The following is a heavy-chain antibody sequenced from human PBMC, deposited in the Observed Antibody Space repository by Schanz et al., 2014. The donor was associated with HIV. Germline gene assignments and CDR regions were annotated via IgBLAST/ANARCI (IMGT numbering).Heavy chain of an antibody. J-gene: IGHJ4*02. D-gene: IGHD6-13*01. CDR3: AKEEQQLGGVGGYHFDY. CDR2: IWYDGSKK. Sequence: QVQLVESGGGVVQSGRSLRLSCAASGFTFSNYGMHWVRQAPGKGLEWVAVIWYDGSKKYYADSVKGRVTISRDISKNTLYLQMNSLRAEDTAVYYCAKEEQQLGGVGGYHFDYWGQGTLVTVSS. CDR1: GFTFSNYG. V-gene: IGHV3-33*06.